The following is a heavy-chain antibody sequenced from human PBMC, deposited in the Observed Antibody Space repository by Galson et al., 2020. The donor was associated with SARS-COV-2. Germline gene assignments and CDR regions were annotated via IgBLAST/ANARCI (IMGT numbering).Heavy chain of an antibody. V-gene: IGHV3-23*01. CDR3: AKTLVGNGGYMDV. Sequence: GESLKISCGGSGFIFSVYAMNWVRQAPGKGLEWVATIDSTGGFIYYQDSVQGRFTISRDNSKDTVFLQMNSLRAEDTAVYHCAKTLVGNGGYMDVW. D-gene: IGHD2-2*01. CDR1: GFIFSVYA. J-gene: IGHJ6*03. CDR2: IDSTGGFI.